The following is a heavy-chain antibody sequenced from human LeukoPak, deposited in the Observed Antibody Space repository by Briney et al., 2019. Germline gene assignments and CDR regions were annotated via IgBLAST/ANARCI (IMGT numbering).Heavy chain of an antibody. J-gene: IGHJ4*02. D-gene: IGHD2-15*01. CDR2: IIPILGIA. Sequence: SVKVSCKASGGTFSSYAISWVRQAPGQGLEWMGRIIPILGIANYAQKFQGRVTITADKSTSTAYMELSSLRSEDTAVYYCARGDTVVSPSFDYWGQGTLVTVSS. V-gene: IGHV1-69*04. CDR1: GGTFSSYA. CDR3: ARGDTVVSPSFDY.